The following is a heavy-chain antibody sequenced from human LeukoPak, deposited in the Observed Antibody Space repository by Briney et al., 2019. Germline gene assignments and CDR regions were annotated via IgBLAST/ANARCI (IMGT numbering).Heavy chain of an antibody. D-gene: IGHD2-2*01. V-gene: IGHV4-4*07. Sequence: PSETLSLTCTVSGGSISTYHWSWIRQPAGKGLEWIGRIYTSGSTSYSPSLKSRVSISVHKSKSQFSLKLSSVTAADTAVYYCARCGAAAHTLDYWGQGTLVTVSS. CDR1: GGSISTYH. J-gene: IGHJ4*02. CDR2: IYTSGST. CDR3: ARCGAAAHTLDY.